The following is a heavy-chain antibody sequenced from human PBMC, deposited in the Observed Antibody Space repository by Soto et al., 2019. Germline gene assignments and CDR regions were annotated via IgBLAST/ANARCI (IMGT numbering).Heavy chain of an antibody. CDR2: ISSSGRYI. CDR1: GFTVNNYI. V-gene: IGHV3-21*01. Sequence: GGSLRLSCTASGFTVNNYIINWVRQAPGKGLEWVSSISSSGRYIYYSDSVKGRFIISRDNGKNSLYLQMHSLRAEDTAIYYCAKGPETTRYYYAMDVWGQGTTVTVSS. J-gene: IGHJ6*02. CDR3: AKGPETTRYYYAMDV.